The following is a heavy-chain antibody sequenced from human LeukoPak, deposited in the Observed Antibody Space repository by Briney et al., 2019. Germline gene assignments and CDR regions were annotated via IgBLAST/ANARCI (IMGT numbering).Heavy chain of an antibody. CDR2: IIPIFGTA. D-gene: IGHD6-13*01. J-gene: IGHJ6*03. CDR1: GGTFSSYA. CDR3: ARGNSSSWYYYYYYMDV. V-gene: IGHV1-69*05. Sequence: SVKVSCKASGGTFSSYAISWVRQAPGQGLEWMGGIIPIFGTANYAQKFQGRVTITTDESTSTAYMELSSLRSEDTAVYYCARGNSSSWYYYYYYMDVWGKGTTVTVSS.